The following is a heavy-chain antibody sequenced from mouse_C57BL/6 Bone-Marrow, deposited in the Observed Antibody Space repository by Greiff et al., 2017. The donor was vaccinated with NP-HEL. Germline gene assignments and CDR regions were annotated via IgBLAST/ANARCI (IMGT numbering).Heavy chain of an antibody. CDR1: GYTFTTYP. Sequence: VQLVESGAELVKPGASVKMSCKASGYTFTTYPIEWMKQNHGKSLEWIGNFHPYNDDTKYNEKFKGKATLTVEKSSSTVYLELSRLTSDDSAVYYCARGYYYGSRGYYAMDYWGQGTSVTVSS. D-gene: IGHD1-1*01. J-gene: IGHJ4*01. V-gene: IGHV1-47*01. CDR2: FHPYNDDT. CDR3: ARGYYYGSRGYYAMDY.